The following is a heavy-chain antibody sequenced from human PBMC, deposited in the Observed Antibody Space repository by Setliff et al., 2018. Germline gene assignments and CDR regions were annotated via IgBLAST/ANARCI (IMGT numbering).Heavy chain of an antibody. D-gene: IGHD3-22*01. J-gene: IGHJ3*02. CDR3: ARDGYYDSSGYYHPDAFDI. CDR1: GYTFTSYG. Sequence: SCKASGYTFTSYGISWVRQAPGQGLEWIAYIYYSGSTNYNPSLKSRVTISLDTSKNQFSLKLSSVTAADMAVYYCARDGYYDSSGYYHPDAFDIWGQGTMVTVSS. V-gene: IGHV4-59*01. CDR2: IYYSGST.